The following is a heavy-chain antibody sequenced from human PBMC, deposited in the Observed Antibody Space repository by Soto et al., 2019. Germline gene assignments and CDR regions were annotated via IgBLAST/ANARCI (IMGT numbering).Heavy chain of an antibody. Sequence: QLLESGGGLVQPGGSLRLSCAASGFTFSIYSMNWVRQAPGKGLEWVSLISGSGGSTHYADSVEGRFTISRDNSKNTVYLEMDSLRAEDTAVYYCAKVVKYDVLTGYYKGPDYYGMDVWGQGTTVTVSS. CDR1: GFTFSIYS. CDR3: AKVVKYDVLTGYYKGPDYYGMDV. D-gene: IGHD3-9*01. J-gene: IGHJ6*02. CDR2: ISGSGGST. V-gene: IGHV3-23*01.